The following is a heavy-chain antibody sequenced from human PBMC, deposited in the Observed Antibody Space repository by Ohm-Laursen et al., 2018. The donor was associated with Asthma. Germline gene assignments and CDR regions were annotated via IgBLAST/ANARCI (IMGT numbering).Heavy chain of an antibody. Sequence: SETLSLTCTVSGDPISDTYTWGWVRQLPGKGLEYIGTISYSGTPYDNPSLRSRVTISVDTSKNQFSLKVSSVTAADTAVYYCLRSRTRGAFDYWGQGRLVTVSS. CDR2: ISYSGTP. D-gene: IGHD1-1*01. V-gene: IGHV4-39*01. CDR3: LRSRTRGAFDY. J-gene: IGHJ4*02. CDR1: GDPISDTYT.